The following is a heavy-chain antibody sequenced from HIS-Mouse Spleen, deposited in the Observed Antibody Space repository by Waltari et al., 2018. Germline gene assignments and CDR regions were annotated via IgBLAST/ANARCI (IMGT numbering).Heavy chain of an antibody. D-gene: IGHD2-8*01. Sequence: QVQLVESGGGVVQPGRSLRLSCAASGFTFSSYGMHWVRRAPGKGLEWVAVRWYDGSNKYYADSVKGRFTISRDNSKNTLYLQMNSLRAEDTAVYYCAKGGLMVYAIGDYWGQGTLVTVSS. V-gene: IGHV3-33*06. J-gene: IGHJ4*02. CDR3: AKGGLMVYAIGDY. CDR1: GFTFSSYG. CDR2: RWYDGSNK.